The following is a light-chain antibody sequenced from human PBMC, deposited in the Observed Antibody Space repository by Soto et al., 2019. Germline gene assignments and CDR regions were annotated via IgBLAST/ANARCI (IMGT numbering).Light chain of an antibody. CDR3: QRYNNWPLT. Sequence: EIVMTQSPATLSVSRGERATRSCRASQGIGSTLAWYQQKPGQTPRLLIYGASTRATGVPARFSGSGSGTEFTLTINSLQSEDFAVYYCQRYNNWPLTFGGGTKVDI. CDR1: QGIGST. CDR2: GAS. V-gene: IGKV3-15*01. J-gene: IGKJ4*01.